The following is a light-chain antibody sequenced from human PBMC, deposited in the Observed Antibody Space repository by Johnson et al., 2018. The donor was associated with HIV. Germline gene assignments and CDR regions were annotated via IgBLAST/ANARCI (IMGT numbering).Light chain of an antibody. Sequence: TQPPSVSAAPGQKVTISCSGSSSNIGTNYVSWYQQLPGTAPKLLIYENNKRPSGIPDRFSGSKSGTSATLGITGLQTGDEADYYCGTWDSSWGVFGTGTKVTVL. CDR2: ENN. CDR3: GTWDSSWGV. J-gene: IGLJ1*01. V-gene: IGLV1-51*02. CDR1: SSNIGTNY.